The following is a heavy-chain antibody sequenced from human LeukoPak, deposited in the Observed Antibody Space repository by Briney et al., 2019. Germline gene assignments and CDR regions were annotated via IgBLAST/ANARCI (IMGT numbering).Heavy chain of an antibody. J-gene: IGHJ4*02. CDR2: ISSSSRTV. CDR3: ARDRDSSGWYYFDY. D-gene: IGHD6-19*01. V-gene: IGHV3-48*01. CDR1: GFTLSNYC. Sequence: GGSLRLSCAVTGFTLSNYCMNWGRQAPGKGLEWVSYISSSSRTVYYADSVKGRFTISRDNAQNSLYLQMNSLRAEDTAVYYCARDRDSSGWYYFDYWGQGTLVTVSS.